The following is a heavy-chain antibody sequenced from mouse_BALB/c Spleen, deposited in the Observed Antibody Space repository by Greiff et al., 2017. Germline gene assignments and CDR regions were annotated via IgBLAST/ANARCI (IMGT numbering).Heavy chain of an antibody. J-gene: IGHJ3*01. CDR2: IDPENGDT. CDR1: GFNIKDYY. CDR3: NEYGNYPFAY. Sequence: EVQLQQSGAELVRSGASVKLSCTASGFNIKDYYMHWVKQRPEQGLEWIGWIDPENGDTEYAPKFQGKATMTADTSSNTAYLQLSSLTSEDTAVYYCNEYGNYPFAYWGQGTLVTVSA. V-gene: IGHV14-4*02. D-gene: IGHD2-10*02.